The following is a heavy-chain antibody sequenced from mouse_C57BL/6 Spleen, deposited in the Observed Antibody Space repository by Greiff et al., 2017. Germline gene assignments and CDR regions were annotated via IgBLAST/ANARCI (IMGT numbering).Heavy chain of an antibody. Sequence: VHVKQSGPELVKPGDSVKISCKASGYSFTGYFMNWVMQSHGKSLEWIGRINPYNGDTFYNQKFKGKATLTVDKSSSTAHMELRSLTSEDAAVYYCARSNYGDWYFDDWGTGTTVTVSS. V-gene: IGHV1-20*01. CDR3: ARSNYGDWYFDD. J-gene: IGHJ1*03. CDR2: INPYNGDT. CDR1: GYSFTGYF. D-gene: IGHD1-1*02.